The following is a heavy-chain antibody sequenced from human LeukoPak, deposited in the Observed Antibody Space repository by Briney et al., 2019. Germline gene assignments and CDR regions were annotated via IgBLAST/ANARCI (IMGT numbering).Heavy chain of an antibody. J-gene: IGHJ4*02. V-gene: IGHV4-34*01. CDR1: GWTFSGYY. Sequence: PSETLSLTCAVYGWTFSGYYWSWIRQPPGKGLEWIGEINHSGSTNYNPSLRSRVTVSVDTSKNQFSLKLSSVTAADTAVYYCARGLSPRINMVRGVRPPFRGVFDYWGQGTLVTVSS. D-gene: IGHD3-10*01. CDR2: INHSGST. CDR3: ARGLSPRINMVRGVRPPFRGVFDY.